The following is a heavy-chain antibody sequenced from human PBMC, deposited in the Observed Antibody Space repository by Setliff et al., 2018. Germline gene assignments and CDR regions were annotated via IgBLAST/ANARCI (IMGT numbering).Heavy chain of an antibody. J-gene: IGHJ6*03. V-gene: IGHV3-48*01. Sequence: PGESLKISCAASGFTFSRYWMSWVRQAPGKGLEWVSYISSSSSTIYYADSVKGRFTISRDNSKNTLYLQMNSLRAEDTAVYYCARGIWFGGSDYYMDVWGKGTTVTVSS. CDR1: GFTFSRYW. CDR2: ISSSSSTI. CDR3: ARGIWFGGSDYYMDV. D-gene: IGHD3-10*01.